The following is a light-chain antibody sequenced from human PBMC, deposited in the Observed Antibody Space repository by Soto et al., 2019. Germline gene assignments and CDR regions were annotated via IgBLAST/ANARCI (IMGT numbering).Light chain of an antibody. V-gene: IGKV3-15*01. CDR2: DVS. CDR1: QSVSSN. CDR3: QQYNNWPFS. Sequence: EIVMTQSPATLSVSPGERATLSCRASQSVSSNLAWYQQKPGQSPRLLIYDVSSRATGVPYRVSGTGSETDFTLTISGLQSEDSAIYFCQQYNNWPFSFGQGTRLEIK. J-gene: IGKJ5*01.